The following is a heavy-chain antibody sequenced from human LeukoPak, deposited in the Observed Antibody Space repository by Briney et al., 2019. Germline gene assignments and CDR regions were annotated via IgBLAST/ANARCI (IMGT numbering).Heavy chain of an antibody. CDR3: ARDWGDYYFDY. J-gene: IGHJ4*02. CDR2: ISSSSSYI. CDR1: GFIFSSYA. D-gene: IGHD3-16*01. V-gene: IGHV3-21*01. Sequence: GGSLRLSCAASGFIFSSYAMNWVRRAPGKGLEWVSSISSSSSYIYYTDSVKGRFTISRDNAKNSLSLQMNSLRAEDTAVYYCARDWGDYYFDYWGQGTLVIVSS.